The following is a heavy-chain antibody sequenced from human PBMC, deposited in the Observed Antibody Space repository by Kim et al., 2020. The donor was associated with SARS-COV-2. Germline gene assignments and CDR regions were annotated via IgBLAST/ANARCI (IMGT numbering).Heavy chain of an antibody. J-gene: IGHJ4*02. V-gene: IGHV3-30*01. Sequence: YADSVKGRFTISRDNSKNTLYLQMNSLRAEDTAVYYCAREAGSPTGPFDYWGQGTLVTVSS. D-gene: IGHD2-15*01. CDR3: AREAGSPTGPFDY.